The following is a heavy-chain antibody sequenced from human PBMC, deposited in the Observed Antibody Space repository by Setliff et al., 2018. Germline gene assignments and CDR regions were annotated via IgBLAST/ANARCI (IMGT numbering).Heavy chain of an antibody. CDR1: GFAFSSSG. D-gene: IGHD1-1*01. J-gene: IGHJ6*03. CDR3: ARLTYNLYYYYLDV. CDR2: ISVYNGNT. V-gene: IGHV1-18*01. Sequence: GASVKVSCKASGFAFSSSGISWVRQAPGQGLEWMGWISVYNGNTNYAQTFQDRVTMTTDTSTNTAYLDLRNLRSDDTAVYYCARLTYNLYYYYLDVWGKGTPVTAP.